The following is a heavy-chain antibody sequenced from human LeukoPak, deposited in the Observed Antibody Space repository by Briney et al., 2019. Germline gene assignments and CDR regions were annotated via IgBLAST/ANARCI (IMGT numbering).Heavy chain of an antibody. CDR3: ARSGYSSKRNWSDP. Sequence: PSETLSLTCAVYGGSFSSYYWSWIRQPPGKGLEWIGYIYYSGSTNYNPSLKSRVTISVDTSKNQFSLKLSSVTAADTAVYYCARSGYSSKRNWSDPWGQGTLVTVSS. D-gene: IGHD6-13*01. CDR2: IYYSGST. J-gene: IGHJ5*02. V-gene: IGHV4-59*08. CDR1: GGSFSSYY.